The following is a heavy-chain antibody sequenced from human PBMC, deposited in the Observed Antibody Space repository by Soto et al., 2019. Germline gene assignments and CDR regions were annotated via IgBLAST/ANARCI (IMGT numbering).Heavy chain of an antibody. CDR1: GASISGFY. D-gene: IGHD1-1*01. Sequence: AETLSLTCTVSGASISGFYWSWVRKASGKGLEWIVRIYATGTTDYNPSLKSRVMMSVDTSKKQFSLKLRSVTAADTAVYYCARDGTKTLRDWFDPWGQGISVTVSS. CDR3: ARDGTKTLRDWFDP. V-gene: IGHV4-4*07. CDR2: IYATGTT. J-gene: IGHJ5*02.